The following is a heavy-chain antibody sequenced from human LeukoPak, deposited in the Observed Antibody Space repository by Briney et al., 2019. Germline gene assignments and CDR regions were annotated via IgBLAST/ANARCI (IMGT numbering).Heavy chain of an antibody. CDR2: ISYDGSNK. V-gene: IGHV3-30-3*01. CDR3: AKVKAYRGATDYFDY. J-gene: IGHJ4*02. Sequence: GRSLRLSCAASGFTFSSYAMHWVRQAPGKGLEWVAVISYDGSNKYYADSVKGRFTISRDNSKNTLYLQMNSLRAEDTAVYYCAKVKAYRGATDYFDYWGQGTLVTVSS. D-gene: IGHD1-26*01. CDR1: GFTFSSYA.